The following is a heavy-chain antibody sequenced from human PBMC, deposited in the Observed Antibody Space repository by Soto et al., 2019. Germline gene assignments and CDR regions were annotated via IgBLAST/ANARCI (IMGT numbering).Heavy chain of an antibody. J-gene: IGHJ4*02. CDR1: GYTLTTYP. D-gene: IGHD4-17*01. CDR2: IDAGKGDT. Sequence: QLHLVQSGTEVKKPGASVTISCEASGYTLTTYPIHWVRQAPGQRLEWMGWIDAGKGDTRYSQTFRGRVTFTRYTSANTAYMELSALTSADSAIYYCETEGFRPTTAYWGQGTQVTVSS. V-gene: IGHV1-3*01. CDR3: ETEGFRPTTAY.